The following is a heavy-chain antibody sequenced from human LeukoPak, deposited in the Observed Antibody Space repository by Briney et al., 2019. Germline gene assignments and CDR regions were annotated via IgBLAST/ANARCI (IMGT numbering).Heavy chain of an antibody. V-gene: IGHV5-51*01. CDR3: ATPVRGVRQGMDV. D-gene: IGHD3-10*01. J-gene: IGHJ6*02. Sequence: GEPLKISCKGSGYSFTNYWIVWVRQMPGKGLEWMGNIYPGDSDTTYSPSLQGQVTISADKSITTAYMQWSSLQASDTAIYYCATPVRGVRQGMDVWGQGTTVTVSS. CDR2: IYPGDSDT. CDR1: GYSFTNYW.